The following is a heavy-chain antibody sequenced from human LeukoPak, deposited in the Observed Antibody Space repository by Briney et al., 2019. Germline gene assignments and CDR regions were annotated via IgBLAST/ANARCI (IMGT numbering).Heavy chain of an antibody. CDR3: ARHNKVEPTFDY. V-gene: IGHV4-59*08. J-gene: IGHJ4*02. CDR1: GGSISSYY. Sequence: SETLSLTCTVSGGSISSYYWSWIRQPPGKGLEWMGYILYSGTTNYNPSLQSRDTISVDTSKSQFSLKLSSVTAADTAVYYCARHNKVEPTFDYWGQGTLVTVSS. D-gene: IGHD5-24*01. CDR2: ILYSGTT.